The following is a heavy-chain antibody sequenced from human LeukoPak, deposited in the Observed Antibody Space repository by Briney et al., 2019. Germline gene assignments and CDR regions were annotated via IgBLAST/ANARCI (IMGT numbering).Heavy chain of an antibody. V-gene: IGHV4-31*03. Sequence: SETLSLTCTVSGGSISSGGYYWSWIRQHPGKGLEWIGYIYYSGSTYYNPSLKSRVTISVDTSKNQFSLKLSSVTAADTAVYYCARDNSRPSTVDYWGQGTLVTVSS. CDR3: ARDNSRPSTVDY. CDR2: IYYSGST. J-gene: IGHJ4*02. CDR1: GGSISSGGYY. D-gene: IGHD2/OR15-2a*01.